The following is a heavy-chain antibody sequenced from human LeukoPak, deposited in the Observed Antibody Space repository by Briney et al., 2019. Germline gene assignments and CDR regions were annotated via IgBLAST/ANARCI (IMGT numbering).Heavy chain of an antibody. CDR3: ARAIEATRRSTGTCNYFDY. Sequence: GGSLRLSCAASGFTFSDYYMSWIRQAPGKGLEWVSYIASSSSYTNYADSVKGRFTISRDNAKNSLYLQMNGLRAEDTAVYYCARAIEATRRSTGTCNYFDYWGQGTLVTVFS. D-gene: IGHD5-12*01. J-gene: IGHJ4*02. V-gene: IGHV3-11*06. CDR1: GFTFSDYY. CDR2: IASSSSYT.